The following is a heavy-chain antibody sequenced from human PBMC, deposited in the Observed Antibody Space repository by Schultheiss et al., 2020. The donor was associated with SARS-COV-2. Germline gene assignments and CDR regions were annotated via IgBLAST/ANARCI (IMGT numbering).Heavy chain of an antibody. CDR1: GFTVSSYG. CDR2: IWYDGSKK. J-gene: IGHJ3*02. Sequence: GGSLRLSCAASGFTVSSYGMHWVRQAPGKGLEWVAVIWYDGSKKYYADSVKGRFTISRDNSKNTLYLQMNSLRAEDTAVYYCARDFYAFDIWGQGTMVTVSS. CDR3: ARDFYAFDI. V-gene: IGHV3-33*08.